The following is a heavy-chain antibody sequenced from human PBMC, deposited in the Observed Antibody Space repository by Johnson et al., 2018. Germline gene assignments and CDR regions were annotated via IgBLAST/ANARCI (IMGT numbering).Heavy chain of an antibody. J-gene: IGHJ6*02. CDR1: GFTFSSYA. CDR2: ISGSGGNT. Sequence: EVQLLESGGGLVQPGGSXRLSCAASGFTFSSYAMSWVRQAPGKGLEWVSAISGSGGNTYYADSVKGRFTVSRDNSKNTLYLQMNSLRAEDTALYYCAKVQKRYCSGGSCYSVFYYGMDVWGQGTTVTVSS. CDR3: AKVQKRYCSGGSCYSVFYYGMDV. D-gene: IGHD2-15*01. V-gene: IGHV3-23*01.